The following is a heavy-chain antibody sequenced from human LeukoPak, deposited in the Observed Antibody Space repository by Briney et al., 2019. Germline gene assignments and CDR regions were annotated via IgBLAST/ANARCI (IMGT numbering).Heavy chain of an antibody. Sequence: SETLSLTCTVSGDSMATYFWSWLRRPPGKGLEWIGFSYYNGNTDYSPSLKSRVTMSVDTSKNQLSLKLTSVTAADTAVYFCARLSGYDGGFDPWGQGTLVTVSS. CDR3: ARLSGYDGGFDP. V-gene: IGHV4-59*08. J-gene: IGHJ5*02. D-gene: IGHD5-12*01. CDR1: GDSMATYF. CDR2: SYYNGNT.